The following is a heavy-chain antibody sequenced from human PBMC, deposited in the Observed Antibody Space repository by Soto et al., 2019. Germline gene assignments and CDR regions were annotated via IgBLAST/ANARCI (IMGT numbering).Heavy chain of an antibody. Sequence: SEILSLTCTVSGCSISSYYWSWIRQPPGKGLEWIGYIYYSGSTNYNPSLKSRVTISVDTSKNQFSLKLSSVTAADTAVYYCARVFVSSTSCQFDYWGQGTLVTVSS. CDR3: ARVFVSSTSCQFDY. V-gene: IGHV4-59*01. CDR2: IYYSGST. J-gene: IGHJ4*02. CDR1: GCSISSYY. D-gene: IGHD2-2*01.